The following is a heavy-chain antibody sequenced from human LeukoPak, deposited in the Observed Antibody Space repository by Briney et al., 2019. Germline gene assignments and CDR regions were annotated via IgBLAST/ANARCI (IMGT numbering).Heavy chain of an antibody. CDR1: GYTFNDNY. V-gene: IGHV1-2*02. CDR3: AKDSSYYGSGSYYNSDY. J-gene: IGHJ4*02. CDR2: INPKSGAT. Sequence: APVKVSCKASGYTFNDNYIHWVRQAPGQGLEWMGWINPKSGATSYAQKFQGRVTMTRDTSITTAYMELNSLTSDDTAVFYCAKDSSYYGSGSYYNSDYWGQGTLVTVSS. D-gene: IGHD3-10*01.